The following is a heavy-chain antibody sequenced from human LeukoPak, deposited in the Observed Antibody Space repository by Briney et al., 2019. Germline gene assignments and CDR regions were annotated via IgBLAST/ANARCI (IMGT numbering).Heavy chain of an antibody. D-gene: IGHD3-22*01. CDR2: IIPIFGTA. V-gene: IGHV1-69*05. CDR1: GGTFSSYA. CDR3: ARVGRPYYYDSSGYYAYFDY. J-gene: IGHJ4*02. Sequence: ASVKVSCKASGGTFSSYAISWVRQAPGQGLEWMGRIIPIFGTANYAQKFQGRVTITTDESTSTAYMERSSLRSEDTAVYYCARVGRPYYYDSSGYYAYFDYWGQGTLVTVSS.